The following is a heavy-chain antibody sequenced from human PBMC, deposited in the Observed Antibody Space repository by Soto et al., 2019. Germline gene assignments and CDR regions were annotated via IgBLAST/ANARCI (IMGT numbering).Heavy chain of an antibody. V-gene: IGHV3-7*01. CDR2: KKQDGTET. Sequence: DVQLVESGGGLVQPGGSLRLSCAASGFNSSRYWINWVRQAPGKGLEWVATKKQDGTETYYADSVKGRFTISRDNSKNSLYLQMNSLTAEDTAVYYCARDWDTYGYGGFDYWGQGTLVTVSS. J-gene: IGHJ4*02. CDR1: GFNSSRYW. CDR3: ARDWDTYGYGGFDY. D-gene: IGHD5-18*01.